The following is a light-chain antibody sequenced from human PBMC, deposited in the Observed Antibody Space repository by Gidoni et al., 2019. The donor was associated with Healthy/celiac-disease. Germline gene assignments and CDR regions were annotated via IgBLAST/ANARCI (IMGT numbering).Light chain of an antibody. CDR1: QSVSISY. CDR2: GAA. CDR3: QQYGSSPLWT. V-gene: IGKV3-20*01. Sequence: DIVLTQSPGTLSLSPGERATLSCRASQSVSISYLAWYQQKPGQAPRPLINGAASRATGIPDSFSGSGAGANFTLTISRLEPEDFAVYYCQQYGSSPLWTFGQGTKVEIK. J-gene: IGKJ1*01.